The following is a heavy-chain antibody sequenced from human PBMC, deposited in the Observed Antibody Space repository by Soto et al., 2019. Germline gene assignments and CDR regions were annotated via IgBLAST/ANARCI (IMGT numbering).Heavy chain of an antibody. D-gene: IGHD6-25*01. J-gene: IGHJ6*02. CDR3: AKGIAARKYYYYGMDV. CDR2: ISGSGGST. V-gene: IGHV3-23*01. Sequence: VGSLRLSCAASGFTFSSYAMSWVRQAPGKGLEWVSAISGSGGSTYYADSVKGRFTISRDNSKNTLYLQMNSLRAEDTAVYYCAKGIAARKYYYYGMDVWGQGTTVTVSS. CDR1: GFTFSSYA.